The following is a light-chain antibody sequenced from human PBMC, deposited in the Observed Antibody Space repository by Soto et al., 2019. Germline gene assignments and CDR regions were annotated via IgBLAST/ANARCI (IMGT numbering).Light chain of an antibody. CDR3: QQYGRSLT. J-gene: IGKJ4*02. V-gene: IGKV1D-16*01. CDR1: QGISSA. Sequence: DMPMTPSHPTLSASFGDRVTITFRASQGISSALAWYQQRPGKAPKLLIYAASNLQNEVPSRFSGSGSGTDFTLTISRLEPEDFAVYYCQQYGRSLTFGRGTKVDIK. CDR2: AAS.